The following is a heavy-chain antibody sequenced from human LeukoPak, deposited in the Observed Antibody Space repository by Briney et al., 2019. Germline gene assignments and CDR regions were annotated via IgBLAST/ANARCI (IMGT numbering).Heavy chain of an antibody. V-gene: IGHV4-59*01. CDR3: TRGAGWLIDY. CDR1: DDSLSDYY. D-gene: IGHD3-16*01. CDR2: FHNSGTS. J-gene: IGHJ4*02. Sequence: SETLSLTCTVSDDSLSDYYRGWIRQPPGQGLEWIGYFHNSGTSTYNPSLKSRATISADTSKNQFSLKLNSLTTADTAVYYCTRGAGWLIDYWGQGILVTVSS.